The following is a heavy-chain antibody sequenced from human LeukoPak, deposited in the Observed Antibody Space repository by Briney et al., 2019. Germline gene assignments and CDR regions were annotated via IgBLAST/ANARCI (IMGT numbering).Heavy chain of an antibody. CDR2: IYTSGST. Sequence: SETLSLTCTVSGGSISSYYWSWIRQPAGKGLEWIGRIYTSGSTNYNPSLKSRVTISVDTSKNQFSLKLSSVTAADTAVYYCARVGYDILTGYYTGWFDPWGQGTLVTVSS. CDR3: ARVGYDILTGYYTGWFDP. J-gene: IGHJ5*02. V-gene: IGHV4-4*07. D-gene: IGHD3-9*01. CDR1: GGSISSYY.